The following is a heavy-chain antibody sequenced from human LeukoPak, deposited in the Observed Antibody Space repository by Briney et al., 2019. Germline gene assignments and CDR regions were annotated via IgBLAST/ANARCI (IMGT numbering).Heavy chain of an antibody. J-gene: IGHJ4*02. V-gene: IGHV4-4*07. CDR1: DGSISRYL. Sequence: PSETLSLTCAVSDGSISRYLWSWIRQPAGKGLEWLGRIHTSGTTTYSPSFQSRVTMSMDTSKKQISLRLSSVTAADTAVYYCARGRTFDNWGQGTLVTVSS. CDR2: IHTSGTT. CDR3: ARGRTFDN.